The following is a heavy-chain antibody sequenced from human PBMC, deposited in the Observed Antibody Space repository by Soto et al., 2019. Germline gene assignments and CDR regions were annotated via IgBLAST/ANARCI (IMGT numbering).Heavy chain of an antibody. D-gene: IGHD4-17*01. CDR1: GFTFSRDW. V-gene: IGHV3-74*01. Sequence: EVQLVESGGGLVQPGGSLRLSCAASGFTFSRDWMHWVRQAPGKGLVWVSHIKSDGGATSYADSVKGRFTISRDNPRNTLYLQMNSPRAEDTAVYYCARAAQCNYGGNSGFDFWGQGTLVTVSS. J-gene: IGHJ4*02. CDR3: ARAAQCNYGGNSGFDF. CDR2: IKSDGGAT.